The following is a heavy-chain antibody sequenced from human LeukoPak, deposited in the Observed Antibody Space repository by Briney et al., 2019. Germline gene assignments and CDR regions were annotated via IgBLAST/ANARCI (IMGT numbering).Heavy chain of an antibody. J-gene: IGHJ5*02. CDR3: AASLPNIVVVPAAKGPFGS. CDR1: GFTFSNYA. CDR2: INCGGGGGT. V-gene: IGHV3-23*01. Sequence: TGGSLRLSCAASGFTFSNYAMSWVRQAPGKGLEWVSGINCGGGGGTFHADSVRGRFTISRDNSKNTLYLQMSSLRAEDTAVYYCAASLPNIVVVPAAKGPFGSWGQGTLVTVSS. D-gene: IGHD2-2*01.